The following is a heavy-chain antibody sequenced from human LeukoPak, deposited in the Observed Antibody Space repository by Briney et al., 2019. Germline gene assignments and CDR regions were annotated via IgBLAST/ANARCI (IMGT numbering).Heavy chain of an antibody. CDR2: ISAYNGNT. D-gene: IGHD6-13*01. CDR3: ARDSIAERNWFDP. CDR1: GYTFTSYG. V-gene: IGHV1-18*01. Sequence: ASVKVSCKASGYTFTSYGIRWVRQAPGQGLEWMGWISAYNGNTNYAQKLQGRVTMTTDTSTSTAYMELRSLRSDDTAVYYCARDSIAERNWFDPWGQGTLVAVSS. J-gene: IGHJ5*02.